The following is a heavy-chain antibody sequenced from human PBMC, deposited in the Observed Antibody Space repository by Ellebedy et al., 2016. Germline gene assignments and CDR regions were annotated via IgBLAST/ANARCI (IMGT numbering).Heavy chain of an antibody. CDR1: GFTFDDYA. D-gene: IGHD5-18*01. CDR3: AKARGYSMARGGFDY. Sequence: GGSLRLXXAASGFTFDDYAMHWVRQAPGKGLEWVSLISWDGGSTYYADSVKGRFTISRDNSKNSLYLQMNSLRAEDTALYYCAKARGYSMARGGFDYWGQGTLVTVSS. CDR2: ISWDGGST. J-gene: IGHJ4*02. V-gene: IGHV3-43D*03.